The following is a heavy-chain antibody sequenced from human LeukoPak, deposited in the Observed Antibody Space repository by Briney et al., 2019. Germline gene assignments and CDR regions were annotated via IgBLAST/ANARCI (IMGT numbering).Heavy chain of an antibody. V-gene: IGHV3-21*01. D-gene: IGHD2-15*01. CDR2: ISSSSSYI. Sequence: PGGSLRLSCAASGFTFSSYSMNWVRQAPGKGLEWVSSISSSSSYIYYADSVKGRFTISRDNSKNTLYLQMNSLRAEDTGVFYCARSQLVVVAAAPDYWGQGTLVTVSS. CDR3: ARSQLVVVAAAPDY. CDR1: GFTFSSYS. J-gene: IGHJ4*02.